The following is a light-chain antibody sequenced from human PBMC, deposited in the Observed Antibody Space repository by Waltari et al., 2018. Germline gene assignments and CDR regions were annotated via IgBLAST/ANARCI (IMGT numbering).Light chain of an antibody. CDR3: ASYISSSTLEL. Sequence: QSALTQPASVSGSPGQSIPISCTGPSSDVGGNNYFPCYQQHPGKAPKLMLYDVSNRPSGVSNRFSGSKSGNTASLTISGLQAEDEADYYCASYISSSTLELFGGGTSLTVL. J-gene: IGLJ2*01. CDR2: DVS. CDR1: SSDVGGNNY. V-gene: IGLV2-14*03.